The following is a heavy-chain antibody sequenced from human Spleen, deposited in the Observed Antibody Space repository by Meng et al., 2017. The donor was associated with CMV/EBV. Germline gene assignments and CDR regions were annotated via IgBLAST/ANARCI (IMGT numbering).Heavy chain of an antibody. CDR3: ARARGITGTTTEY. J-gene: IGHJ4*02. D-gene: IGHD1-20*01. CDR1: RGSVSTGSYF. V-gene: IGHV4-61*01. CDR2: ISYSGST. Sequence: SRGSVSTGSYFRTSLRQPPGKRLELIGYISYSGSTNSNPSLNSRATISVDTSKNQFSLYLRSVTAADTAVYYCARARGITGTTTEYWGQGTVVTVSS.